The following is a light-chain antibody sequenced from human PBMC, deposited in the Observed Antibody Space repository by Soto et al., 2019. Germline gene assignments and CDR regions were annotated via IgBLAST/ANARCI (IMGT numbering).Light chain of an antibody. CDR1: QSVSSN. Sequence: EIVMTQSPATLSVSPGERATLSCRASQSVSSNLAWYQQKPGQAPRLLLYGASTRATGIPARFSGSGSGTEFTLTISSLQSEDFAVYYCQQYNNWLTFDGGTKVEIK. CDR2: GAS. J-gene: IGKJ4*01. CDR3: QQYNNWLT. V-gene: IGKV3-15*01.